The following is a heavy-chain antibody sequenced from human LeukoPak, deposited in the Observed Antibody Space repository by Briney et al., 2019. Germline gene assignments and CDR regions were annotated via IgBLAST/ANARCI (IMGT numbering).Heavy chain of an antibody. D-gene: IGHD3-22*01. V-gene: IGHV3-9*01. J-gene: IGHJ4*02. CDR3: AKDISASYDTSGYLVNYFDY. CDR1: GFTFVSSC. Sequence: GGSLRLSCAASGFTFVSSCMSWVRQAPGKGLEWVSGISWNSGVLTYADSVKGRFTISRDNAKNSLYLQMNTLRAEDTALYYCAKDISASYDTSGYLVNYFDYWGQGTLVTVSS. CDR2: ISWNSGVL.